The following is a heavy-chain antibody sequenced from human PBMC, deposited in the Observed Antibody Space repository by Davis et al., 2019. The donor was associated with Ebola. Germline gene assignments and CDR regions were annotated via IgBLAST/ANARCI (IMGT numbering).Heavy chain of an antibody. CDR2: ISYDGSNK. Sequence: GESLKISCAASGFTFSSYAMHWVRQAPGKGLEWVAVISYDGSNKYYADSVKGRFTISRDNSKNTLYLQMNSLRAEDTAVYYCAKDRGMTTVTTRHYFDYWGQGTLVTVSS. CDR1: GFTFSSYA. V-gene: IGHV3-30*14. J-gene: IGHJ4*02. CDR3: AKDRGMTTVTTRHYFDY. D-gene: IGHD4-11*01.